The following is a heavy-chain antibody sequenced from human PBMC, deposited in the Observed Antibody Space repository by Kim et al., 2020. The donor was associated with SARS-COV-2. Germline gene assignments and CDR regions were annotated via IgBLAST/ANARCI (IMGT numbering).Heavy chain of an antibody. D-gene: IGHD2-2*01. CDR1: GYTFTGYY. Sequence: ASVKVSCKASGYTFTGYYMHWVRQAPGQGLEWMGRINPNSGGTNYAQKFQGRVTMTRDTSISTAYMELSRLRSDDTAVYYCASAIVVVPAARGAYYYYGMDVWGQGTTVTVSS. V-gene: IGHV1-2*06. CDR2: INPNSGGT. CDR3: ASAIVVVPAARGAYYYYGMDV. J-gene: IGHJ6*02.